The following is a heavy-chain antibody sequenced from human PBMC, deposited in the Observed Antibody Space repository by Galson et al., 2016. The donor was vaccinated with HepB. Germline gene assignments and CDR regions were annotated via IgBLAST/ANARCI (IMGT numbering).Heavy chain of an antibody. CDR3: ARPSIDMALDY. V-gene: IGHV3-11*01. D-gene: IGHD5-24*01. CDR2: MSTSGSII. CDR1: GLPFSDSY. J-gene: IGHJ4*02. Sequence: SLRLSCAASGLPFSDSYMSWIRQAPGKGLEWVSYMSTSGSIIYYSDSVKGRFTISRDNAKSSLFLQMNSLRVEDTAVYYCARPSIDMALDYWGQGILVTVS.